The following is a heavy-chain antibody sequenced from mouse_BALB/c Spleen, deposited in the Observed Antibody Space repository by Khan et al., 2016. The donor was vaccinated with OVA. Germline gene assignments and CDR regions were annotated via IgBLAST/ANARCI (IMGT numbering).Heavy chain of an antibody. V-gene: IGHV2-2*02. CDR1: GFSLNTYS. D-gene: IGHD2-4*01. Sequence: QMQLEESGPGLLQPSQSLSITCTVSGFSLNTYSIHWVRQSPGKGLEWLGVIWSAGSTDYNAAFMSRLSINKDNSKSQVFFKMNSLQSNDTAIYYYARRGDDYGRGAWFVYWGQGTLVTVSA. J-gene: IGHJ3*01. CDR2: IWSAGST. CDR3: ARRGDDYGRGAWFVY.